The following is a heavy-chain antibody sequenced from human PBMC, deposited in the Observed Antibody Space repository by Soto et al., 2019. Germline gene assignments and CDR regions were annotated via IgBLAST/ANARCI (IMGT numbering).Heavy chain of an antibody. CDR1: GFTFSNYG. CDR2: IWYDGSRK. D-gene: IGHD3-22*01. J-gene: IGHJ5*02. V-gene: IGHV3-33*01. Sequence: QVQLVESGGGVVQPGRSLTVSCAASGFTFSNYGMHWVRQAPDKGLDWVAVIWYDGSRKYYADSVNGRFTISTDDSKKTLYLEMNSLRVDDTSVYYCVREDSFLDSTAPWGQGTLVTVSS. CDR3: VREDSFLDSTAP.